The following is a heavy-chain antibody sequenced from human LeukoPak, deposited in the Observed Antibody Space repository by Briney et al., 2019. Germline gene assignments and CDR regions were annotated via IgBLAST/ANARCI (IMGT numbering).Heavy chain of an antibody. CDR1: GGTFSSYA. CDR3: ASSIFVGTFTMDV. Sequence: SVKVSCKASGGTFSSYAISWVRQAPGQGLELMGGIIPIFGTANYAQKFQGRVTITADESTSTAYMELSSLRSEDTAVYYCASSIFVGTFTMDVWGKGTTVTVSS. D-gene: IGHD3-3*01. CDR2: IIPIFGTA. J-gene: IGHJ6*03. V-gene: IGHV1-69*13.